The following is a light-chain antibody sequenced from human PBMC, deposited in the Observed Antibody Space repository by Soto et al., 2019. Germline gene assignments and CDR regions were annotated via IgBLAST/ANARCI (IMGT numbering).Light chain of an antibody. CDR1: QSISNW. J-gene: IGKJ2*01. V-gene: IGKV1-5*03. CDR3: QQYSDNSNT. CDR2: KAS. Sequence: DIQMTQSPSTLSAFIGDRVTITCRASQSISNWLAWYQQKPGKAPKLLIYKASYTESGVPSRFSGSGSGTEFTLTISRVLPDDFATYYCQQYSDNSNTFGQGTKLDLK.